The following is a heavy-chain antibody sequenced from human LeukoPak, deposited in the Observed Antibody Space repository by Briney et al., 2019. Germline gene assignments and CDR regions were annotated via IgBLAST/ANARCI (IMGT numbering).Heavy chain of an antibody. J-gene: IGHJ5*02. CDR3: ARSYYDTRGRFDP. V-gene: IGHV4-38-2*02. D-gene: IGHD3-22*01. CDR2: IHHSGTT. CDR1: GYSISNGYY. Sequence: SETLSLTCTVSGYSISNGYYWGWVRQPPGKGLEWIGTIHHSGTTYYSPSLRSRVTTSVDTSRNQFSLSLSSVTAADTAVYYCARSYYDTRGRFDPWGQGTLVTVSS.